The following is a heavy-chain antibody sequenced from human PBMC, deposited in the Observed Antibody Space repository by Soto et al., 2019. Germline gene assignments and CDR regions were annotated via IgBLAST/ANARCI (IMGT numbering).Heavy chain of an antibody. J-gene: IGHJ4*02. D-gene: IGHD2-15*01. V-gene: IGHV4-59*01. CDR3: AREWSAFDY. CDR1: GVSITSYK. CDR2: MYSSGSS. Sequence: KTSETLSLTCTVSGVSITSYKWSWIRQSPGKGLEWIACMYSSGSSSYNPSLKSRVTISVDTSNNQYSLKVNSATAAETAVYYCAREWSAFDYWGQGILVTVS.